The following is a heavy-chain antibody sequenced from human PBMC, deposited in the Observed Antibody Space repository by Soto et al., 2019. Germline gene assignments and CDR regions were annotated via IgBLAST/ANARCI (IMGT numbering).Heavy chain of an antibody. Sequence: EVQLLESGGGSVQPGGSPKLSCAVSGFTFSIYAMCWVRQAPGRGPEWVAGINDDGDRTYYADSAKGRFTISRDNSKNTLYLQMNSLRAEDTAVYYCAREEWTDRRPYLYSGMDVWGQGTTVTVSS. J-gene: IGHJ6*02. V-gene: IGHV3-23*01. CDR3: AREEWTDRRPYLYSGMDV. D-gene: IGHD3-3*01. CDR1: GFTFSIYA. CDR2: INDDGDRT.